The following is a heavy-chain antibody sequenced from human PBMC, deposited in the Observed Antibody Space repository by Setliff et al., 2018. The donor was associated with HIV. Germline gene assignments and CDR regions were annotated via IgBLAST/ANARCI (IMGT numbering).Heavy chain of an antibody. CDR3: VRGETYAHWPKGDY. J-gene: IGHJ4*02. D-gene: IGHD3-16*01. CDR1: GLAFSSSE. V-gene: IGHV3-48*03. Sequence: GSLRLSCEASGLAFSSSEMIWVRQAPGKRLEWISYISSTGATIYYANSVKGRFTISRDNSKTMVFLRMNSLRPEDSAMYYCVRGETYAHWPKGDYWGQGTLVTVSS. CDR2: ISSTGATI.